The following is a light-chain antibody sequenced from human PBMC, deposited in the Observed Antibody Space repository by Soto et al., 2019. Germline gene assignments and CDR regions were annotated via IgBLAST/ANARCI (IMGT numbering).Light chain of an antibody. CDR1: LRISKY. V-gene: IGKV1-39*01. J-gene: IGKJ4*01. CDR2: GAS. CDR3: QQSLSTPLT. Sequence: DIKLTQSPSSLSASVGDRVTITCRASLRISKYLNWYQQKPGKAPKLLIYGASTLQSGVPSRFSGSGSGTDFTLTITNLQPEDSATYFCQQSLSTPLTFGGGTKLEI.